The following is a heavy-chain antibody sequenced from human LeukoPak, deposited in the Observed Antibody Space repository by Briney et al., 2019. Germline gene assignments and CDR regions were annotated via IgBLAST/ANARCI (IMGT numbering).Heavy chain of an antibody. D-gene: IGHD6-13*01. CDR2: ISGSGGST. V-gene: IGHV3-23*01. J-gene: IGHJ4*02. Sequence: PGGSLRLSCAASGFTFSSYAMSWVRQAPGKGLEWVSAISGSGGSTYYADSVKGRFTISRDNTKNTLYLQMNSLRAEDTAVYYCARDRELSSSSWSFDYWGQGTLVTVSS. CDR1: GFTFSSYA. CDR3: ARDRELSSSSWSFDY.